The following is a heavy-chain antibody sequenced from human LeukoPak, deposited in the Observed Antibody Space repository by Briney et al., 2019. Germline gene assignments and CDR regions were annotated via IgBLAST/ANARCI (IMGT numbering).Heavy chain of an antibody. CDR3: ARLGTYSSSWSWSFDI. Sequence: PGGSLRLSCAASGFTFSSYAMSWVRQAPGKGLEWVSAISGSGGSTYYADSVKGRFTISRDNAKNSLYLQMNSLRAEDTAVYYCARLGTYSSSWSWSFDIWGQGTMVTVSS. J-gene: IGHJ3*02. V-gene: IGHV3-23*01. D-gene: IGHD6-13*01. CDR2: ISGSGGST. CDR1: GFTFSSYA.